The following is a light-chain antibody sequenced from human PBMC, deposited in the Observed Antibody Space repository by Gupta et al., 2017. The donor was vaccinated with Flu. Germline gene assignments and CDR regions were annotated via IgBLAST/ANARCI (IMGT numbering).Light chain of an antibody. CDR3: AALHASLHVWL. J-gene: IGLJ3*02. V-gene: IGLV1-44*01. CDR2: GQN. Sequence: QSVLTQPHSVSGTPGQRVTISCSGSNSDIGLSIVDWYPHLPGTAPKLLVYGQNHRPSGVPDRFSGSKSGTSASLVISGLQSEDEANYYCAALHASLHVWLFGGGTKLTVL. CDR1: NSDIGLSI.